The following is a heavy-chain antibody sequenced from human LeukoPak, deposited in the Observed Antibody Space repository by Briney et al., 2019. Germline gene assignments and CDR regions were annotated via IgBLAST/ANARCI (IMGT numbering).Heavy chain of an antibody. D-gene: IGHD4-17*01. V-gene: IGHV3-30*02. J-gene: IGHJ4*02. CDR3: AKDQGYGDHSRFDY. CDR2: IRYDGSNK. CDR1: GFTFSSYG. Sequence: GGSLRLSCAASGFTFSSYGMHWVRQAPGKGLEWVAFIRYDGSNKYYADSVKGRFTISRDNSKNTLYLQMNSLRAEDTAVYYCAKDQGYGDHSRFDYWGQGTLVTVSS.